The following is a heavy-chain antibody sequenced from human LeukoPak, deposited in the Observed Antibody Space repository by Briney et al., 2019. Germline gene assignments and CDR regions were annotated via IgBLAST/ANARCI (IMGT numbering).Heavy chain of an antibody. CDR1: GFTFSSYW. CDR3: ARDHLEYSFDY. Sequence: PGGSLRLSCAASGFTFSSYWMSWVRQAPGTGLECVADINQDANETYYVDSVKGRFTISRDNAKNSVYLQMNSLRADDTAVYYCARDHLEYSFDYWGQGTLVTVSS. J-gene: IGHJ4*02. V-gene: IGHV3-7*04. CDR2: INQDANET.